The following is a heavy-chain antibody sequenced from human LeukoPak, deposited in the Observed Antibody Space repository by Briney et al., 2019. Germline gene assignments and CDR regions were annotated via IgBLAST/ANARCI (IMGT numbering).Heavy chain of an antibody. D-gene: IGHD3-10*01. V-gene: IGHV3-7*01. J-gene: IGHJ5*02. CDR3: ARPLMYYYGSETYFWFDP. CDR1: GFTFSSYE. Sequence: GGSLRLSCAASGFTFSSYEMNWVRQAPGKGLEWVANIKQDGSEQYYVDSVKGRFTISRDNAKNSLSLQMNSLRAEDTAVYYCARPLMYYYGSETYFWFDPWGQGTLVTVSS. CDR2: IKQDGSEQ.